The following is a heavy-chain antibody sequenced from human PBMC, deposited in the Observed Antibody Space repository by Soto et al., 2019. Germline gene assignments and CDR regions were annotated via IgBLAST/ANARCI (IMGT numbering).Heavy chain of an antibody. Sequence: GGSLRLSCAASGFTFSSYSMNWVRQAPGKGLEWVSSISSSSSYIYYADSVKGRFTISRDNAKNSLYLKMNSLRAEDTAVYYCARDPSDYYDSSGYYQPEYFQHWGQGTLVTVSS. CDR2: ISSSSSYI. CDR3: ARDPSDYYDSSGYYQPEYFQH. D-gene: IGHD3-22*01. V-gene: IGHV3-21*01. J-gene: IGHJ1*01. CDR1: GFTFSSYS.